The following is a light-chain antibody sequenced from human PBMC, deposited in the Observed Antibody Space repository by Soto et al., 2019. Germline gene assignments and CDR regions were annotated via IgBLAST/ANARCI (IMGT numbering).Light chain of an antibody. Sequence: QSALTQPASVSGSPGQSITISCTGTSCDVGGYNYVSWYQQHPGKAPKLMIYEVSNRPSGVSNRFSGCKSGNTASLTISGLQAEDEADYYCSSYTSSSTYVFGNGTKVTVL. CDR3: SSYTSSSTYV. CDR2: EVS. V-gene: IGLV2-14*01. J-gene: IGLJ1*01. CDR1: SCDVGGYNY.